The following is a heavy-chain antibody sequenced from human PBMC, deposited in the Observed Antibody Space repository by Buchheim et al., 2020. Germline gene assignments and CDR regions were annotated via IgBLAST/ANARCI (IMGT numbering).Heavy chain of an antibody. Sequence: EVQLVESGGGLVQPGGSLRLSCAASGFTFSSYWMHWVRQAPGKGLVWVSRINSDGSSTSYADSVKGRFTISRDNAKNTLYLQMNSLRAEDTAVYYCARVKIARSHVGNYYDSSGYSPIYWYFDLWGRGTL. CDR1: GFTFSSYW. D-gene: IGHD3-22*01. J-gene: IGHJ2*01. V-gene: IGHV3-74*01. CDR2: INSDGSST. CDR3: ARVKIARSHVGNYYDSSGYSPIYWYFDL.